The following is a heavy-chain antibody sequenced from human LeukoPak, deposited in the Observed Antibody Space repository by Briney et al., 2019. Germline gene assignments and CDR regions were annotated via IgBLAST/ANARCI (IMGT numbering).Heavy chain of an antibody. V-gene: IGHV4-59*01. CDR3: AGQYYYGSGSYYGDYYYMDV. CDR1: GGSISSYY. J-gene: IGHJ6*03. D-gene: IGHD3-10*01. Sequence: PSETLSLTCTVSGGSISSYYWSWIRQPPGKGLEWIGYIYYSGSTNYNPSLKSRVTISVDTSKNQFSLKLSSVTAADTAVYYCAGQYYYGSGSYYGDYYYMDVWGKGTTVTISS. CDR2: IYYSGST.